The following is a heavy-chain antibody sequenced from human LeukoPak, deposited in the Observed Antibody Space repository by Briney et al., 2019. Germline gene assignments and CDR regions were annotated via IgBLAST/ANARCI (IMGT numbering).Heavy chain of an antibody. J-gene: IGHJ4*02. V-gene: IGHV3-64*01. CDR1: GFTFSSYA. CDR3: ARHGHYDFWSGYSLDY. Sequence: GGSLRLSCAAPGFTFSSYAMHWVRQAPGKGLEYVSAISSNGGSTYYANSVKGRFTISRDNSKNTLYLQMGSLRAEDMAVYYCARHGHYDFWSGYSLDYWGQGTLVTVSS. D-gene: IGHD3-3*01. CDR2: ISSNGGST.